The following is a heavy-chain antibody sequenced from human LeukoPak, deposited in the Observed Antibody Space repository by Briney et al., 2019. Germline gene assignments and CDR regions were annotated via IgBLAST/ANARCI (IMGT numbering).Heavy chain of an antibody. CDR1: GGSISSGSYY. CDR2: IYTSGST. CDR3: ARTVLGYFDY. V-gene: IGHV4-61*02. Sequence: SETLSLTCTVSGGSISSGSYYWSWIRQPAGKGLEWIGRIYTSGSTNYNPSLKSRVTISVDTSKNQFSLKLSSVTAADTAVYYCARTVLGYFDYWGQGTLVTVSS. D-gene: IGHD7-27*01. J-gene: IGHJ4*02.